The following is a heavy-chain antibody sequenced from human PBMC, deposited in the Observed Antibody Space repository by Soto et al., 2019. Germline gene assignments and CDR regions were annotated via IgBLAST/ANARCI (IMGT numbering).Heavy chain of an antibody. Sequence: GGSLRLSCAASGFTFSNYAMHWVRQAPGKGLEWVAVISYDGSNKYYADSVKGRFTISRDNSKNTLYLQMNSLRAEDTAVYYCARDITLSSYSDYWGQGTLVPLSS. CDR2: ISYDGSNK. J-gene: IGHJ4*02. CDR1: GFTFSNYA. V-gene: IGHV3-30-3*01. CDR3: ARDITLSSYSDY. D-gene: IGHD1-20*01.